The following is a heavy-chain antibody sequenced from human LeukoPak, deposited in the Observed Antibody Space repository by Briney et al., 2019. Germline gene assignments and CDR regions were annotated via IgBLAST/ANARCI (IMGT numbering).Heavy chain of an antibody. CDR1: GYTFTGYY. CDR3: AKVLRYFDWLLDDYGMDV. J-gene: IGHJ6*02. V-gene: IGHV1-2*02. Sequence: ASVKVSCKASGYTFTGYYMHRVRQAPGQGLEWMGWINPNSGGTNYAQKFQGRVTMTRDTSISTAYMELSRLRSDDTAVYYCAKVLRYFDWLLDDYGMDVWGQGTTVTVSS. CDR2: INPNSGGT. D-gene: IGHD3-9*01.